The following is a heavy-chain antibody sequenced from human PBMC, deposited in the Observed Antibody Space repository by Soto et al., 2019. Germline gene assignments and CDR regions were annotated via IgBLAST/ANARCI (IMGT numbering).Heavy chain of an antibody. Sequence: GGSLRLSCAASGFTFSSYAMHWVRQAPGKGLEWVAVISYDGSNKYYADSVKGRFTISRDNSKNTLYLQMNSLRAEDTAVYYCASDNDYVWGRYNWFDPWGQGTLVTVSS. D-gene: IGHD3-16*01. CDR3: ASDNDYVWGRYNWFDP. V-gene: IGHV3-30-3*01. J-gene: IGHJ5*02. CDR1: GFTFSSYA. CDR2: ISYDGSNK.